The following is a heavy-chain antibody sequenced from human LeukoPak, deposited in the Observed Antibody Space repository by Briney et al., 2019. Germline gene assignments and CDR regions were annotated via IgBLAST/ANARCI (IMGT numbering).Heavy chain of an antibody. V-gene: IGHV4-59*01. CDR3: ARGSSSPLGY. D-gene: IGHD6-13*01. CDR1: GGSISSYY. J-gene: IGHJ4*02. Sequence: SETPSLTCTVSGGSISSYYWSWIRQPPGKGLEWIGYIYYSGSTNYNPSLKSRVTISVDTSKNQFSLKLSSVTAADTAVYYCARGSSSPLGYWGQGTLVTVSS. CDR2: IYYSGST.